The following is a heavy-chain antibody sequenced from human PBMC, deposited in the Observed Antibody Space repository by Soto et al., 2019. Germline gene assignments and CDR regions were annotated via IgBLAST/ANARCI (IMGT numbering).Heavy chain of an antibody. D-gene: IGHD3-3*01. CDR1: GYTLTELS. CDR2: FDPEDGET. V-gene: IGHV1-24*01. J-gene: IGHJ6*03. Sequence: ASVKVSCKVSGYTLTELSMHWVRQAPGKGLEWMGGFDPEDGETIYAQKFQGRVTMTEDTSTDTAYMELSSLRSEDTAVYYCATADPFATPQNKKLYYYYYMDVWGKGTTVTVSS. CDR3: ATADPFATPQNKKLYYYYYMDV.